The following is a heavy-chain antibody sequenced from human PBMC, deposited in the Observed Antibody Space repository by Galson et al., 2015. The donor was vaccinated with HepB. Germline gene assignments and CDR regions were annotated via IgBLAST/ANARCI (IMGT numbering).Heavy chain of an antibody. Sequence: SLRLSCAASGFTFSSYAMTWVRQAPGKGLEWVSVISGSGGSTYYADSVKGHFTISRDSSKNTLYLQMNSLRAEDTAVYYCAKESGMVVAATQSPFDYWGQGTLVTVSS. CDR2: ISGSGGST. J-gene: IGHJ4*02. CDR1: GFTFSSYA. V-gene: IGHV3-23*01. D-gene: IGHD2-15*01. CDR3: AKESGMVVAATQSPFDY.